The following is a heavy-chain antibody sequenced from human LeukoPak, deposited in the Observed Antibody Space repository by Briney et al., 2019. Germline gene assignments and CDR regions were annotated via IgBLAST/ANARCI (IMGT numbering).Heavy chain of an antibody. CDR2: MNPNSGNT. Sequence: ASVKVSCKASGYTFTRYDINWVRQATGQGLQWMGWMNPNSGNTGYAQKFQGRVTMTRNTSISTAYMELSSLRSEDTAVYYCARGRVQAATYRRMDVCGQGTTVTVSS. CDR3: ARGRVQAATYRRMDV. V-gene: IGHV1-8*01. J-gene: IGHJ6*02. CDR1: GYTFTRYD. D-gene: IGHD2-2*01.